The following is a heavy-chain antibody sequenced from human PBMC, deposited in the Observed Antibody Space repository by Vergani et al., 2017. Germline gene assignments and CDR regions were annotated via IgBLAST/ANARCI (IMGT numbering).Heavy chain of an antibody. CDR1: GFTFSACP. CDR2: ISARYPST. Sequence: EVQLLQSGGGVIQPGGSVRLSCAASGFTFSACPMTWVRQAPGKGREWVSAISARYPSTYYADSVKGRFTISRDNSKNMLYLQMNSLRAEDTAVDYWAGLSYDTTPYVQGGYDCWGQGTLVAVSS. CDR3: AGLSYDTTPYVQGGYDC. J-gene: IGHJ4*02. D-gene: IGHD3-22*01. V-gene: IGHV3-23*01.